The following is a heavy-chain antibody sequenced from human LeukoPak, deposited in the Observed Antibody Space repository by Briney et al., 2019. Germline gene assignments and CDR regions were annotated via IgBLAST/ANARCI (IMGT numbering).Heavy chain of an antibody. CDR1: GGSISSGYYY. J-gene: IGHJ3*01. CDR3: ARDFTKTASPDAFDF. CDR2: IYYSGST. Sequence: SQTLSLTCTVSGGSISSGYYYWSWIRQHPGKGLEWIEYIYYSGSTYYNPSLKSRVTISIDTSKNQFSLKLSSVTAADTAVYYCARDFTKTASPDAFDFWGQGTLVAVSS. V-gene: IGHV4-31*03. D-gene: IGHD1-1*01.